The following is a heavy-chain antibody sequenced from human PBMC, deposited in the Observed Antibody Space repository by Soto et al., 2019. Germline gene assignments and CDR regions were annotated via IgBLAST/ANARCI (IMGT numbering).Heavy chain of an antibody. J-gene: IGHJ5*01. CDR3: ARGRTSIATRLFDS. V-gene: IGHV4-34*01. CDR1: GGWFSNSN. D-gene: IGHD1-1*01. CDR2: ITNSGSN. Sequence: EPLPRPGVVFGGWFSNSNWIWIRQSPEKGLEWIGEITNSGSNYCNPSLKSRVTISGDTSKNQFSLDVRSVTAADTAVYFCARGRTSIATRLFDSWGQGSLVIVSA.